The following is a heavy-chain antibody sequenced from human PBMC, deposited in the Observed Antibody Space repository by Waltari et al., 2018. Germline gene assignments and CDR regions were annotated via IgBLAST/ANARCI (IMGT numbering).Heavy chain of an antibody. CDR2: IYYSGST. V-gene: IGHV4-59*11. Sequence: QVQLQESGPGLVKPSETLSLTCTVSGGSISSHYWSWIRQPPGKGLEWIGYIYYSGSTNYNPALKSRVTISVDTSKNQFSLKLSSVTAADTAVYYCARGGSIAAFDYWGQGTLVTVSS. J-gene: IGHJ4*02. CDR3: ARGGSIAAFDY. D-gene: IGHD6-6*01. CDR1: GGSISSHY.